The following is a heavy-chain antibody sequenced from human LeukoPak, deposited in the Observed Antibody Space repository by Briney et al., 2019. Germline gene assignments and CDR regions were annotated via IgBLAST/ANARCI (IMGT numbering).Heavy chain of an antibody. J-gene: IGHJ4*02. V-gene: IGHV4-31*03. CDR3: ARGVRWLQLSYFDY. CDR2: IYYSGST. Sequence: SQTLSLTCSVSSGSISSGVYYWSWIRQHPGKGLEWIGYIYYSGSTYYNPSLKSRVTISVDTSKNQFSLKLSSVTAADTAVYYCARGVRWLQLSYFDYWGQGTLVTVSS. D-gene: IGHD5-24*01. CDR1: SGSISSGVYY.